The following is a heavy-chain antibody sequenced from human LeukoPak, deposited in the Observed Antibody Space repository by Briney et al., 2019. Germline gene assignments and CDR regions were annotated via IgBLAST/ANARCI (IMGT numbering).Heavy chain of an antibody. V-gene: IGHV4-61*02. CDR3: ARDVGISTFDP. CDR2: IYTSGST. D-gene: IGHD2-15*01. Sequence: PSQTLSLTCTVSGGSISSGSYYWSWIRQPAGKGLEWIGRIYTSGSTNYNPSLKSRVTISVDTSKNQFSLKLSSVTAADTAVYYCARDVGISTFDPWGQGTLVTVSS. J-gene: IGHJ5*02. CDR1: GGSISSGSYY.